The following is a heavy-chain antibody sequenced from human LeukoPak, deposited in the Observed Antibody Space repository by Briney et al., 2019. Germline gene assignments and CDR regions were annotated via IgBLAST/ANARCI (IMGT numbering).Heavy chain of an antibody. CDR1: GGSLSSYY. D-gene: IGHD3-10*01. CDR2: IYTSGST. Sequence: PSETLSLTCTVSGGSLSSYYWSWVRQPAGKGLEWIGRIYTSGSTNYNPSLKSRVTMSVDTSKNQFSLKLSSVTAADTAVYYCARDRVDRAFDIWGQGTMVTVSS. V-gene: IGHV4-4*07. CDR3: ARDRVDRAFDI. J-gene: IGHJ3*02.